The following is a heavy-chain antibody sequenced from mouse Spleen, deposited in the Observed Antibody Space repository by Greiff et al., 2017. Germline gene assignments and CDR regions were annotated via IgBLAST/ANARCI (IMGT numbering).Heavy chain of an antibody. Sequence: VKLMESGPGLVAPSQSLSITCTVSGFSLTSYGVHWVRQPPGKGLEWLVVIWSDGSTTYNSALKSRLSISKDNSKSQVFLKMNSLQTDDTAMYYCARNYDYDGAWFAYWGQGTLVTVSA. J-gene: IGHJ3*01. D-gene: IGHD2-4*01. CDR1: GFSLTSYG. CDR3: ARNYDYDGAWFAY. CDR2: IWSDGST. V-gene: IGHV2-6*02.